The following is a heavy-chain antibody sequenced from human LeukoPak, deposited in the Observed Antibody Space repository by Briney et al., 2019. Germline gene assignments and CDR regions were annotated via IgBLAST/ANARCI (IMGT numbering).Heavy chain of an antibody. CDR2: ISGAGYTT. D-gene: IGHD3-10*01. J-gene: IGHJ4*02. Sequence: GGSLRLSCTASGFTFSSNGMSWVRQAPGKGLEWVSIISGAGYTTYYADSVKGRFTIARDNSKNTLYLQMSSLRAEDTAVYHCAKIYDSGSRFVDYWGQGTLVTVSS. CDR3: AKIYDSGSRFVDY. CDR1: GFTFSSNG. V-gene: IGHV3-23*01.